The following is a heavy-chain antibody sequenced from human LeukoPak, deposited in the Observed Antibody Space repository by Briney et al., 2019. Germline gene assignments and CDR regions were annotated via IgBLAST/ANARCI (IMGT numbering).Heavy chain of an antibody. D-gene: IGHD2-2*01. Sequence: GGSLRLSCAASGFTFSSYAMSWVRQAPGKGLEWVSAISGSGGGTYYADSVKGRFTISRDNSKNTLYLQMNSLRAEDTAVYYCAKGLYCSSTSCSTHYYYYYGMDVWGKGTTVTVSS. CDR3: AKGLYCSSTSCSTHYYYYYGMDV. J-gene: IGHJ6*04. CDR2: ISGSGGGT. CDR1: GFTFSSYA. V-gene: IGHV3-23*01.